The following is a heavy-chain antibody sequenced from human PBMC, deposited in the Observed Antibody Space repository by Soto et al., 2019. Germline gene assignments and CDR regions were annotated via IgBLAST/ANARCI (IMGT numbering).Heavy chain of an antibody. Sequence: TLSLTCTVSGGSVSSSSYYWGWIRQPPGKGLEWIASIYYTGNTYYNPSLKSRVTISVDTSKNQFSLNLSSVTAADTAVYYCTRRPRGNVFDVWGQETMVTVSS. J-gene: IGHJ3*01. CDR1: GGSVSSSSYY. V-gene: IGHV4-39*01. CDR3: TRRPRGNVFDV. CDR2: IYYTGNT.